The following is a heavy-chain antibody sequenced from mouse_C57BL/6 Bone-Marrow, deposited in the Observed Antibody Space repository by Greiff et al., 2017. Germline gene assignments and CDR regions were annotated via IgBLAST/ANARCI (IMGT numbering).Heavy chain of an antibody. CDR2: IDPENGDT. CDR3: STEGEGEFAY. V-gene: IGHV14-4*01. CDR1: GYTFTSYW. J-gene: IGHJ3*01. Sequence: EVQLQQSGTVLARPGASVKMSCKTSGYTFTSYWMHWVKQRPEQGLEWIGWIDPENGDTEYASKFQGTGTITADTSSNTAYLQLSSLTSEDTAVYYCSTEGEGEFAYWGQGTLVTVSA.